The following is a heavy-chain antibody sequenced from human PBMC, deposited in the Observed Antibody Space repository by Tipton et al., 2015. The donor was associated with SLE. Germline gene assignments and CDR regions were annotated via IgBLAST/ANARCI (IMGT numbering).Heavy chain of an antibody. J-gene: IGHJ4*02. CDR3: ARQGSSSARGYFDF. V-gene: IGHV4-39*01. CDR2: IYYSGST. D-gene: IGHD6-6*01. Sequence: TLSLTCTVSGDSTSSSSNYWAWIRQPPGKGLEWIASIYYSGSTFYNPSLKSRVTIPVDTSRNQFSLKLSSVTAADTAVYYCARQGSSSARGYFDFWGQGTLVTVSS. CDR1: GDSTSSSSNY.